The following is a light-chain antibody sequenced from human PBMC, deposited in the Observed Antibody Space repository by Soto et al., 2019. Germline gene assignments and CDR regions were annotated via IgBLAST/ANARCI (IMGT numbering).Light chain of an antibody. J-gene: IGKJ1*01. CDR3: QQYGNSRT. CDR1: QSFSNSY. V-gene: IGKV3-20*01. CDR2: GAS. Sequence: EIVLTQSPGTLSLSPGERATLSCRASQSFSNSYLAWYQQQPGQAPRLLIYGASNRATGIPDRFSGSGSGTDFTLIISRLEPEDFAVYYCQQYGNSRTFGQGTRVEIK.